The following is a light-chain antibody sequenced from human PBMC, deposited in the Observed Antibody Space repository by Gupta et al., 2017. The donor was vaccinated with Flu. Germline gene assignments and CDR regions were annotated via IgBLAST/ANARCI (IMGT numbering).Light chain of an antibody. V-gene: IGLV2-14*01. J-gene: IGLJ2*01. CDR2: EVS. CDR1: SSDVGGYNY. Sequence: QSALTQPASVSGSPGQSSTIPCTGTSSDVGGYNYVSWYQQHPGKAPKLMIFEVSNRPSGVSNRFSGSKSDNTASLTISGLQAEDEADYYCSSYATSSTLVFGGGTKVTVL. CDR3: SSYATSSTLV.